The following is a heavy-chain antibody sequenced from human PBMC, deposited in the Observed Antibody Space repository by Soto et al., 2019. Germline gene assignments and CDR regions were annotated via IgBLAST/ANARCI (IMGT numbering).Heavy chain of an antibody. Sequence: GSLRLSCAASGFTFSSYAMHWVRQAPGKGLEWVAVISYDGSNKYYADSVKGRFTISRDNSKNTLYLQMNSLRAEDTAVYYCARGKSGSSGWYYYYGMDVWGQGTTVTVS. J-gene: IGHJ6*02. D-gene: IGHD6-19*01. V-gene: IGHV3-30-3*01. CDR2: ISYDGSNK. CDR3: ARGKSGSSGWYYYYGMDV. CDR1: GFTFSSYA.